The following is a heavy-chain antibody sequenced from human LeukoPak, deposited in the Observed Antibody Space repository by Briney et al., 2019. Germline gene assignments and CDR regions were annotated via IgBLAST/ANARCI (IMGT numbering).Heavy chain of an antibody. D-gene: IGHD3-22*01. V-gene: IGHV3-30*18. J-gene: IGHJ4*02. Sequence: GGSLRLSCAASGFTFSSYGMHWVRQAPGKGLEWVAVISYDGSNKYYADSVKGRFTISRDNSKNTLYLQMNSLRAEDTAVYYCAKAAGESGFVDYWGQGTLVTVSS. CDR2: ISYDGSNK. CDR1: GFTFSSYG. CDR3: AKAAGESGFVDY.